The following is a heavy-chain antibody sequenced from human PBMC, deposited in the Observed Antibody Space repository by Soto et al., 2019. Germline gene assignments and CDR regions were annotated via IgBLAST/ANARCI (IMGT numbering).Heavy chain of an antibody. V-gene: IGHV3-30*18. CDR1: GFTISNFG. J-gene: IGHJ4*02. CDR2: ISSDGSDK. D-gene: IGHD2-15*01. Sequence: QVQLVESGGGVVQPGRSLRLSCAASGFTISNFGMHWVRQAPGKGLEWVAVISSDGSDKYYSDSGKDRFTISRDNSQNTLFLQMNSLRVEDTAVYYCAKGSEVARQELDYWGQGTLVTVSS. CDR3: AKGSEVARQELDY.